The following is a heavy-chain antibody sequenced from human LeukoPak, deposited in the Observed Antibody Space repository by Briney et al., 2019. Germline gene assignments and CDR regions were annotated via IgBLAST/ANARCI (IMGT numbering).Heavy chain of an antibody. V-gene: IGHV4-39*01. CDR2: IYYSGST. D-gene: IGHD2-21*02. CDR3: ARRSGYCGGDCFYPSGYFDL. J-gene: IGHJ2*01. Sequence: SETLSLTCTVSGGSISSSSYYWGWIRQPPGKGLEWIGSIYYSGSTYYNPSLKSRVTISVDTSKNQFSLKLSSVTAADTAVYYCARRSGYCGGDCFYPSGYFDLWGRGTLVTVSS. CDR1: GGSISSSSYY.